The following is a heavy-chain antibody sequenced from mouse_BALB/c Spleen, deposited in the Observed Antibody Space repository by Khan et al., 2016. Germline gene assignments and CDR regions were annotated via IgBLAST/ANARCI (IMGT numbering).Heavy chain of an antibody. D-gene: IGHD2-4*01. V-gene: IGHV1-87*01. J-gene: IGHJ2*01. CDR2: IYPGDGDT. Sequence: QVQLQQSGAELARPGASVKLSCKASGYTFTSYWMQWVKQRPGQGMEWSGAIYPGDGDTRYTQKLKGKATLTADKSTSTAYLQLSSLASEDSAFYYCGRGNSYYDHDYRGQGTTLPASA. CDR1: GYTFTSYW. CDR3: GRGNSYYDHDY.